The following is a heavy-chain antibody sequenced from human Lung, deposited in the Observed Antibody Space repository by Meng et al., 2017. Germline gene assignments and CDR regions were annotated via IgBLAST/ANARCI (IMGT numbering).Heavy chain of an antibody. D-gene: IGHD6-13*01. Sequence: QVALVEAWAGGRKAGASGKGPGKPSGDYFPTYHIHRVRRAPEEGLEWMGHIDPKCGDKRYAQKFQGRVTMTRNTSIGTAYMELTGLRSDDTALYYCARDEDISAAGKLFGDYWGQGTLVTVSS. CDR3: ARDEDISAAGKLFGDY. CDR1: GDYFPTYH. J-gene: IGHJ4*02. V-gene: IGHV1-2*06. CDR2: IDPKCGDK.